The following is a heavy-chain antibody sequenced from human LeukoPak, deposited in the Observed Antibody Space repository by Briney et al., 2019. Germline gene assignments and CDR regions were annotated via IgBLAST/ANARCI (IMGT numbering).Heavy chain of an antibody. Sequence: PGGSLRLSCAASGFTLSSYWMSWVRQAPGKGLERVANIKQDGSEKYYVDSVKGRFTISRDNAKNSLYLQMNSLRAEDTAVYYCARGTWGDYWGQGTLVTVSS. CDR3: ARGTWGDY. J-gene: IGHJ4*02. CDR2: IKQDGSEK. CDR1: GFTLSSYW. V-gene: IGHV3-7*01. D-gene: IGHD7-27*01.